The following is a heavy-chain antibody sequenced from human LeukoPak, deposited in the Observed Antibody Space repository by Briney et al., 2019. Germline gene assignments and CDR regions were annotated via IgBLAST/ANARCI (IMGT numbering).Heavy chain of an antibody. V-gene: IGHV6-1*01. J-gene: IGHJ5*02. Sequence: SQTLSLTCAISGDSVSSHSAVWNWIRQSPSRGLEWLGRTYYRSKWYNDYAVSVKSRITINPDTSKNQFSLQLNSVTPEDTAVYYCARDSDYYSSGTYYRVGFDPWGQGTLVTVSS. CDR1: GDSVSSHSAV. D-gene: IGHD3-10*01. CDR3: ARDSDYYSSGTYYRVGFDP. CDR2: TYYRSKWYN.